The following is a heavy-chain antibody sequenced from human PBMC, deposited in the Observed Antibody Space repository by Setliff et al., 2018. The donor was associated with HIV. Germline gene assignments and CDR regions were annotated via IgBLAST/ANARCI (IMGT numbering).Heavy chain of an antibody. D-gene: IGHD3-22*01. J-gene: IGHJ6*03. CDR2: VYPGDSDV. CDR1: GYNFVNYW. Sequence: GESLKISCKASGYNFVNYWIGWVRLMPGKGLEWMGIVYPGDSDVRYSPSFQGHVSISVDKSITTAYLQWSSLQASDTAMYYCARFVHSSGWYSSSYYYYMDVWGKGTTVTVSS. CDR3: ARFVHSSGWYSSSYYYYMDV. V-gene: IGHV5-51*01.